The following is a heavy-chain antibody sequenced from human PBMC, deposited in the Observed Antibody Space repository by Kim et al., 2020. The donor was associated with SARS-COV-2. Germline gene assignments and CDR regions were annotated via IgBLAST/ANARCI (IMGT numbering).Heavy chain of an antibody. Sequence: SVKVSCKASGGTFSSYAISWVRQAPGQGLEWMGGIIPIFGTANYAQKFQGRVTITADESTSTAYMELSSLRSEDTAVYYCARESRAGLRLFDYWGQGTLVTVSS. J-gene: IGHJ4*02. D-gene: IGHD4-17*01. CDR2: IIPIFGTA. CDR1: GGTFSSYA. CDR3: ARESRAGLRLFDY. V-gene: IGHV1-69*13.